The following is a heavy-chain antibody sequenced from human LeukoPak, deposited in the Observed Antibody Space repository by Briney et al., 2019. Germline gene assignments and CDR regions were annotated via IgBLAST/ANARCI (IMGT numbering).Heavy chain of an antibody. J-gene: IGHJ4*02. D-gene: IGHD5-18*01. CDR3: ASWGALHRIVDTAMPG. V-gene: IGHV3-30*04. Sequence: GGSLRLSCAASGFTFSSYAMHWVRQALGKGLGWVAVISYDGSNKYYADSVKGRFTISRDNSKNTLYLQMNSLRAEDTAVYYCASWGALHRIVDTAMPGRGQGTLVTVSS. CDR2: ISYDGSNK. CDR1: GFTFSSYA.